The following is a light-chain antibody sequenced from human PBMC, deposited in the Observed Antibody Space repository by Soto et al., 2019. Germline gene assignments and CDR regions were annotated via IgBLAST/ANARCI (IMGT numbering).Light chain of an antibody. V-gene: IGKV3-20*01. CDR3: QQYGSSPRYT. CDR2: GAS. CDR1: QIVSSSY. J-gene: IGKJ2*01. Sequence: EIVLTQSPGTLSLSPGERATLSCRASQIVSSSYLAWYKQKPGQAPRLLIYGASRRATGIPDRFSGSGSGQDFTLTISRLEPEDFAGYYCQQYGSSPRYTFGQGTKLEIK.